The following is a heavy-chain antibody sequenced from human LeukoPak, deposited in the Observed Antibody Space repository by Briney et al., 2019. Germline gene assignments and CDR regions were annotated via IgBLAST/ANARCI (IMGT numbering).Heavy chain of an antibody. Sequence: SETLSLTCTVSGGSISSSSYYWGWIRQPPGKGLEWIGSIYYSGSTYYNPSLKSRVTISVDTSKNQFSLKLSSVTAADTAVYYCARGGTYYDFWSGYADYYYGMDVWGQGTTVTVSS. D-gene: IGHD3-3*01. CDR3: ARGGTYYDFWSGYADYYYGMDV. J-gene: IGHJ6*02. CDR1: GGSISSSSYY. V-gene: IGHV4-39*01. CDR2: IYYSGST.